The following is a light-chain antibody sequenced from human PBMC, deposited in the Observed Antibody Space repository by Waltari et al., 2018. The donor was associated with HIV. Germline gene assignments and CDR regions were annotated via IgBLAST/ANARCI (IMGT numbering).Light chain of an antibody. J-gene: IGKJ4*01. CDR3: QQYYSSSVT. CDR1: ENIGTS. V-gene: IGKV1-5*03. Sequence: IQMTQSPSIVYASVGDRVTITCRASENIGTSLAWYQQTPGKAPKVLIYMASSLEGGVPSRFSGSRSGKEFTLTIRSLQHDDFGTYYCQQYYSSSVTFGGGTKVKI. CDR2: MAS.